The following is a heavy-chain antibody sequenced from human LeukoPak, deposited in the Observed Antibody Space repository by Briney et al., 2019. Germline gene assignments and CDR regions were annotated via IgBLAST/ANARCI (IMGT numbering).Heavy chain of an antibody. J-gene: IGHJ5*02. D-gene: IGHD6-13*01. Sequence: GGSLRLSCAASGFTFSSYGMHWVRQAPGKGLEWVAVIWYDGSNKYYADSVKGRFTISRDNSKNTLYLQMNSLRAEDTAVYYCAREFSSSWYFVRGWFDPWGQGTLVTVSS. CDR2: IWYDGSNK. V-gene: IGHV3-33*01. CDR3: AREFSSSWYFVRGWFDP. CDR1: GFTFSSYG.